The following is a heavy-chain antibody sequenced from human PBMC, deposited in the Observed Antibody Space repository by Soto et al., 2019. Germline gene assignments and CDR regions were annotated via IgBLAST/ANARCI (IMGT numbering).Heavy chain of an antibody. V-gene: IGHV3-30*03. CDR3: ARDHGVLERFPFSVDYSPPGHYFDY. J-gene: IGHJ4*02. CDR1: GFTFSSYG. Sequence: GGSLRLSCAASGFTFSSYGMHWVRQAPGKGLEWVAVVSDDGSNKYYADSVKGRFTISRDNSKNTLYLQMNSLRAEDTAVYYCARDHGVLERFPFSVDYSPPGHYFDYWGQGTLVTVSS. CDR2: VSDDGSNK. D-gene: IGHD3-16*01.